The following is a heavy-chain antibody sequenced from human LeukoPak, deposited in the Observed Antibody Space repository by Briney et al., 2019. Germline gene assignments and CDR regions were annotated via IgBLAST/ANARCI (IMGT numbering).Heavy chain of an antibody. J-gene: IGHJ4*02. CDR3: ARHTAAGVADY. V-gene: IGHV5-51*01. Sequence: GESLKISCKVSGYSFINYWIGWVRQMPGKGLEWMGIIYPGDSDTRYSPSFQGQVTITADKSISTAYVQWSSLKASDTAIYYCARHTAAGVADYWGQGTQVTVSS. CDR1: GYSFINYW. D-gene: IGHD2-21*01. CDR2: IYPGDSDT.